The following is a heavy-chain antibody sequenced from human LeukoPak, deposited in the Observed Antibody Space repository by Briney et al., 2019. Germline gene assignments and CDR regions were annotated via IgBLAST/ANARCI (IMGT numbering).Heavy chain of an antibody. D-gene: IGHD4-17*01. Sequence: SETLSLTCAVYGGSFSGYYWSWIRQPPGKGLEWIGEINHSGSTNYNPSLKSRVTISVDTSKNQFSLKLSSVTAADTAVYYCARGFYDYGDYYYMDVWGKGTTVTVSS. J-gene: IGHJ6*03. V-gene: IGHV4-34*01. CDR2: INHSGST. CDR1: GGSFSGYY. CDR3: ARGFYDYGDYYYMDV.